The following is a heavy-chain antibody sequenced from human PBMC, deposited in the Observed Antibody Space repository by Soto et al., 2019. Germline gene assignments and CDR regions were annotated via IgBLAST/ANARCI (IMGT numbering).Heavy chain of an antibody. J-gene: IGHJ1*01. V-gene: IGHV1-3*01. CDR1: RDGFTSCA. Sequence: GASVKVSCKECRDGFTSCALQWVCQAPGKRLEWMGWINAGNGNTKYSQKFQGRVTITRDTSASTAYMELSSLRSEDTAVYYCARDSRTSYCSGGSCPFQHWGQGTLVTVFS. D-gene: IGHD2-15*01. CDR2: INAGNGNT. CDR3: ARDSRTSYCSGGSCPFQH.